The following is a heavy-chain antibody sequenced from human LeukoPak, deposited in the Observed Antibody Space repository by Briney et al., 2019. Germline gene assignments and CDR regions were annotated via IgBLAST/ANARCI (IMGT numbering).Heavy chain of an antibody. D-gene: IGHD2-2*01. CDR1: GDSMSSNYYY. CDR2: VYFTGSP. V-gene: IGHV4-39*01. CDR3: ARHLVVPATTYYYYMDV. Sequence: SGTLSLTCTVSGDSMSSNYYYWGWIRQPPGKGLEWIGTVYFTGSPYYNPSLKSRVTISVDTSETQFSLTLSSVTAADTAVYFCARHLVVPATTYYYYMDVWGKGTTVTVSS. J-gene: IGHJ6*03.